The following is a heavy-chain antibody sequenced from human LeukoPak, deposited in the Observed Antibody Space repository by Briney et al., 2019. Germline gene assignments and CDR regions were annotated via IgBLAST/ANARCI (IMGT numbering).Heavy chain of an antibody. CDR3: ASSLAVAGTGGWFDP. D-gene: IGHD6-13*01. V-gene: IGHV3-21*01. CDR2: ISSSSTYI. J-gene: IGHJ5*02. CDR1: GFTFSSYG. Sequence: GGSPILSCAASGFTFSSYGMHWVRQAPGKGLEWVSSISSSSTYIYYADSVKGRFTISRDNAKNSLFLQMNSLRAEDTAVYYCASSLAVAGTGGWFDPWGQGNLVTVSS.